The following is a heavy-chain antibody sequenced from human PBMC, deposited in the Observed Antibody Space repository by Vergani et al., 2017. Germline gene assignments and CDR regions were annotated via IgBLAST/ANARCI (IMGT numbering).Heavy chain of an antibody. V-gene: IGHV3-30*18. CDR1: GFTFSSYG. D-gene: IGHD3-10*01. CDR2: ISYDGSNK. J-gene: IGHJ4*02. Sequence: QVQLVESGGGVVQPGRSLRLSCAASGFTFSSYGMHWVRQAPGKGLEWVAVISYDGSNKYYADSVKGRFTISRDNSKNTLYLQMISLRAEDTAVYYCAKVQRVRAVIIQDYWGQGTLVTVSS. CDR3: AKVQRVRAVIIQDY.